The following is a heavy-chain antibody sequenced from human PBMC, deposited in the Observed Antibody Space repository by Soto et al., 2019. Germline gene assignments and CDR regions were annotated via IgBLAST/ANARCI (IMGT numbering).Heavy chain of an antibody. CDR2: IGTAGDT. D-gene: IGHD3-3*01. CDR1: GFTFSSYD. CDR3: ARGPTIFRVVIRDHYYYYMDV. V-gene: IGHV3-13*01. J-gene: IGHJ6*03. Sequence: EVQLVESGGGWVQPGGSLRLSCAASGFTFSSYDMHWVRQATGKGLEWVSAIGTAGDTYYPGSVKGRFTISRENAKNSLYLHMHSLRAGDTAVYYCARGPTIFRVVIRDHYYYYMDVWGKGTTVTVSS.